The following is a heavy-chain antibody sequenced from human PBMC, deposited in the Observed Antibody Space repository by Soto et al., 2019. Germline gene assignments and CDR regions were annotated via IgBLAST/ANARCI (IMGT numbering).Heavy chain of an antibody. D-gene: IGHD6-13*01. CDR3: ATSYGNAWYTY. V-gene: IGHV4-4*02. Sequence: SETLSLTCAVSGGSIISSYWWSWVRQPPGKGLEWIGEIYHSGSTNYNPSLESRVTISVDKSKNQFSLTLTSVTVADTAVYYCATSYGNAWYTYWGQGTQVTVSS. CDR1: GGSIISSYW. CDR2: IYHSGST. J-gene: IGHJ4*02.